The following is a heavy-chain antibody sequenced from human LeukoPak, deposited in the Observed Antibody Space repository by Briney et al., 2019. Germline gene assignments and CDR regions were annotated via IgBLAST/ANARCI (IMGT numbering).Heavy chain of an antibody. V-gene: IGHV4-34*01. CDR3: ARGTGSGSTYYYYYYYYMDV. CDR2: IYYSGST. Sequence: KPSETLSLTCAVYGGSFSGYYWSWIRQPPGKGLEWIGSIYYSGSTYYNPSLKSRVTISVDTSKDQFSLKLSSVTAADTAVYYCARGTGSGSTYYYYYYYYMDVWGKGTTVTVSS. CDR1: GGSFSGYY. J-gene: IGHJ6*03. D-gene: IGHD3-10*01.